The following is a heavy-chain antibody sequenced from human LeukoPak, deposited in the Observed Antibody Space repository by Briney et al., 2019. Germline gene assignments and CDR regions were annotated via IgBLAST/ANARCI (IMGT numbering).Heavy chain of an antibody. D-gene: IGHD2-8*01. CDR3: AKDGGDGPQNWFDS. CDR1: GFTFSSYG. V-gene: IGHV3-33*06. CDR2: IWYDGSNK. J-gene: IGHJ5*01. Sequence: GGSLRLSCAASGFTFSSYGMHWVRQAPGKGLEWVAVIWYDGSNKYYADSVKGRFTISRDNSKNTLYLQMNSLRAEDTAVYYCAKDGGDGPQNWFDSWGQGTLVTVSS.